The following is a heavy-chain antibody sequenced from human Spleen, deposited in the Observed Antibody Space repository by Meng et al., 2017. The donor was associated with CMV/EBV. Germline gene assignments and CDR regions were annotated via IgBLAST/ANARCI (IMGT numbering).Heavy chain of an antibody. J-gene: IGHJ6*02. V-gene: IGHV3-30*03. D-gene: IGHD2-2*01. CDR1: TLTHFKSYS. CDR2: LSYDGSQR. Sequence: GESLKISCVASTLTHFKSYSMNWVRQAPGKGLEWVAILSYDGSQRYYTDSVKGRFTISRDNSMDTMYLQMNSLRPEDTAVYYCARAAFCSSSTCWYGMDVWGPGTTVIVSS. CDR3: ARAAFCSSSTCWYGMDV.